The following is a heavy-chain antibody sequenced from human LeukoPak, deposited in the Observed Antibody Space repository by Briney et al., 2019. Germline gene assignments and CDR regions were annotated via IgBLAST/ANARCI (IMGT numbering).Heavy chain of an antibody. V-gene: IGHV4-59*01. CDR1: GGAITNYY. J-gene: IGHJ4*02. Sequence: PSETLSLTCGVSGGAITNYYWNWIRQAPGKGLEWLGYIYYTGSTTYNPSVKSRITISLDTSKKQISLKLRSVTAADTAVYYCARVELLGPGYFDYWGQGTPVTVSS. D-gene: IGHD1-26*01. CDR2: IYYTGST. CDR3: ARVELLGPGYFDY.